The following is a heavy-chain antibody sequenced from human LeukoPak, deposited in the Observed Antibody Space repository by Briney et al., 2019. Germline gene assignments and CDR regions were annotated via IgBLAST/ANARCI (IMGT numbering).Heavy chain of an antibody. CDR1: GFTFSHYA. D-gene: IGHD5-18*01. CDR2: LTDSGDAT. J-gene: IGHJ4*02. V-gene: IGHV3-23*01. Sequence: GGSLRLSCAVSGFTFSHYAMSWVRQAPGTGLEWVGSLTDSGDATYYADSVKGRLTISRDNSNSTLYLHISGLRDEDTAVYYCAKDGEGYSHGSEHWGPGTLVTVSS. CDR3: AKDGEGYSHGSEH.